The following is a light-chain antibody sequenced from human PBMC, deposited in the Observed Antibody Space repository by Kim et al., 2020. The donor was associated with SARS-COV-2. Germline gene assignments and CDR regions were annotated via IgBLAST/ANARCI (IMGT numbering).Light chain of an antibody. CDR3: QHRSDWPLT. Sequence: LSRGEPATLSGRASQRVSTYSARFQQRPGHAPRFLIDDASNRATGIPARFSGSGSGTDFTLTISSLEPEDFAVYYCQHRSDWPLTFGGGTKVEFK. CDR2: DAS. CDR1: QRVSTY. J-gene: IGKJ4*01. V-gene: IGKV3-11*01.